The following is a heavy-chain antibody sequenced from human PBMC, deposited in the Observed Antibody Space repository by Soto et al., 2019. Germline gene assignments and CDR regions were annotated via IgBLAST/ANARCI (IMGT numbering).Heavy chain of an antibody. Sequence: PSETLSLTCAVYGESFSGYYWSWIRQPPGKGLEWIGFIYNSGSTYYNSSLKSRVTISVDRSKNHFFLNLTSVTAADTAVYYCATYRKFFQIWGQGTKVTVSS. V-gene: IGHV4-30-2*01. J-gene: IGHJ3*02. CDR2: IYNSGST. CDR3: ATYRKFFQI. CDR1: GESFSGYY.